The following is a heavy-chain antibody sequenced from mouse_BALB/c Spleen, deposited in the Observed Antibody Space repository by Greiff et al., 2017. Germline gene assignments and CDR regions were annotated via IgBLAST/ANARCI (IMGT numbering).Heavy chain of an antibody. Sequence: EVQLQQSGAELVKPGASVKLSCTASGFNIKDTYMHWVKQRPEQGLEWIGRIDPANGNTKYDPKFQGKATITAVTSSNTAYLQLSSLTSEDTAVYYCAPDYYGSSYSYWGQGTTLTVSS. V-gene: IGHV14-3*02. CDR1: GFNIKDTY. J-gene: IGHJ2*01. CDR2: IDPANGNT. D-gene: IGHD1-1*01. CDR3: APDYYGSSYSY.